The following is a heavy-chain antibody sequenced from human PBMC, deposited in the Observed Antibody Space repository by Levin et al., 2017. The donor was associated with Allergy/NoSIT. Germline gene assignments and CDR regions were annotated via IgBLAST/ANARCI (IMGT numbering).Heavy chain of an antibody. V-gene: IGHV3-53*01. CDR2: IYSGGST. CDR3: GGRDYLAFDI. D-gene: IGHD4-17*01. J-gene: IGHJ3*02. Sequence: GESLKISCAASGFTISSNYMSWVRQAPGKGLEWVSVIYSGGSTYYADSVKGRFTISRDNSKNTLYLQMNSLRAEDTAVYYCGGRDYLAFDIWGQGTMVTVSS. CDR1: GFTISSNY.